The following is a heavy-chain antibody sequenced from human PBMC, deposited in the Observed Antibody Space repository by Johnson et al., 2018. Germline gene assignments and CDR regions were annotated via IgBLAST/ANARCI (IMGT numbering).Heavy chain of an antibody. CDR2: INGRSDGR. D-gene: IGHD3-16*01. CDR3: AKDGGVAEAIRYTDV. Sequence: VQLQESGGGLVQPGGSLRLSCATSGLPAAMSWVRQPAGKGLEWVYSINGRSDGRYNAESVKGRCPTSRDSSTKTMYLQMNSLRVQETALYYCAKDGGVAEAIRYTDVGGRGTAVTVSS. J-gene: IGHJ6*03. V-gene: IGHV3-23*01. CDR1: GLPAA.